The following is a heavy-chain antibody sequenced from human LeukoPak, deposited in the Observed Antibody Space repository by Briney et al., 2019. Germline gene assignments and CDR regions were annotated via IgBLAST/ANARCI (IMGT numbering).Heavy chain of an antibody. D-gene: IGHD1-26*01. CDR1: GFTFSSYW. Sequence: GGSLRLSCAASGFTFSSYWMHWVRQAPGKGLVWVSRINTDGSSTSYADSVKGRFTISRDNAKNTLYLQMNSLRAEDTAVYYCARSGIEGNKYYFDYWGQGTLVTVSS. CDR3: ARSGIEGNKYYFDY. CDR2: INTDGSST. V-gene: IGHV3-74*01. J-gene: IGHJ4*02.